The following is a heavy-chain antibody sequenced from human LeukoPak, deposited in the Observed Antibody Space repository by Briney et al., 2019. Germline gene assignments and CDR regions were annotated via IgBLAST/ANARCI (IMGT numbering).Heavy chain of an antibody. V-gene: IGHV3-30*02. J-gene: IGHJ4*02. D-gene: IGHD3-10*01. Sequence: GGSLRLSCAASGFTFSSYGMHWVRQAPGKGLEWVAFIRYDGSNKYYADSVKGRFTISRDNSKNTLYLQMNSLRAEDTAVYYCAKALPGRNPTGIDYWGQGTLVTVSS. CDR2: IRYDGSNK. CDR3: AKALPGRNPTGIDY. CDR1: GFTFSSYG.